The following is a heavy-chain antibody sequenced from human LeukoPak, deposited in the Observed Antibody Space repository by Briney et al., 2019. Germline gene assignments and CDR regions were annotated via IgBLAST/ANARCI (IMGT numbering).Heavy chain of an antibody. CDR1: GFTFSSYD. Sequence: GGSLRLSCAASGFTFSSYDMQWVRQAPGKGLEYVTAISGNGGTTYYANSVKGRFTISRDNSKNTLYLQMGSLRAEDMAVYYCARDGARYSGSYYNDYWGQGTLVTVSS. CDR3: ARDGARYSGSYYNDY. V-gene: IGHV3-64*01. J-gene: IGHJ4*02. D-gene: IGHD1-26*01. CDR2: ISGNGGTT.